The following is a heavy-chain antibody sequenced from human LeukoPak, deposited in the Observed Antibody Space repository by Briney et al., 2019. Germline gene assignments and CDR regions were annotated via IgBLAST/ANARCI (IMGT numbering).Heavy chain of an antibody. V-gene: IGHV1-69*13. CDR2: IIPIFGTA. CDR3: ARGWEYDSGGRPTAYVY. D-gene: IGHD3-22*01. Sequence: SVKVSCKASGGTFRNYAINWVRQAPGPGLEWMGGIIPIFGTANYAQKFQGRVTITAEESTSTVYMEMNSLKFEDTAVHYCARGWEYDSGGRPTAYVYWGQGTLVTVSS. CDR1: GGTFRNYA. J-gene: IGHJ4*02.